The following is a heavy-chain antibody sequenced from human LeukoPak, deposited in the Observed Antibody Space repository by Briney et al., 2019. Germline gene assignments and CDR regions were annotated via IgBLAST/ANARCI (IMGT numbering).Heavy chain of an antibody. CDR3: AKASVRGVIITGHYYYMDV. CDR2: ISWDGGST. D-gene: IGHD3-10*01. J-gene: IGHJ6*03. Sequence: GGSLRLSCAASGFTFDDYTMHWVRQAPGKGLEWVSLISWDGGSTYYADSVKGRFTISRDNSKNSLYLQMNSLRTEDTALYYCAKASVRGVIITGHYYYMDVWGKGTTVTIPS. V-gene: IGHV3-43*01. CDR1: GFTFDDYT.